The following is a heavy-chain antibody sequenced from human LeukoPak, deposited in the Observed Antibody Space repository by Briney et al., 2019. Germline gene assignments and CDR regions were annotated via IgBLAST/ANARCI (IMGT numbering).Heavy chain of an antibody. CDR1: GGSISSYY. CDR2: IYNSGST. J-gene: IGHJ5*02. D-gene: IGHD2-15*01. V-gene: IGHV4-59*08. CDR3: ARRFCSGGICYSGQGWFDP. Sequence: SGTLSLTCTVSGGSISSYYCTWIRQPPGKGLEWIGYIYNSGSTNYNPSLKSRVTISLDTSKNQFSLSLSSVTAADTAVYYCARRFCSGGICYSGQGWFDPWGQGTLVTVST.